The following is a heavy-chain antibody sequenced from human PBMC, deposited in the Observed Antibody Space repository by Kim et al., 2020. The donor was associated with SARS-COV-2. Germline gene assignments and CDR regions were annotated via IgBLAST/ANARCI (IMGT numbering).Heavy chain of an antibody. CDR1: GFTFSSYA. CDR3: AIPMVRGVIKGY. V-gene: IGHV3-23*01. D-gene: IGHD3-10*01. J-gene: IGHJ4*02. Sequence: GGSLRLSCAASGFTFSSYAMSWVRQAPGKGLEWVSAISGSGGSTYYADSVKGRFTISRDNSKNTLYLQMNSLRAEDTAVYYCAIPMVRGVIKGYWGQGTLVTVSS. CDR2: ISGSGGST.